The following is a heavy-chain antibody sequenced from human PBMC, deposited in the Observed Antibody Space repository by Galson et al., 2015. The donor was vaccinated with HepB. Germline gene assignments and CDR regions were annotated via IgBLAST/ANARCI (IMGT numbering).Heavy chain of an antibody. V-gene: IGHV3-23*01. Sequence: SLRLSCAASGFTFTSSSCAMSWGRQAPGKGLERVSSMSCNGVSTYYADSVKGRFTTSRDDSKNTLYLQMNSLRAEGTAVYYCAKRHGDYGHYYNGMDVWGQGTTVIVSS. CDR3: AKRHGDYGHYYNGMDV. CDR2: MSCNGVST. J-gene: IGHJ6*02. CDR1: GFTFTSSSCA. D-gene: IGHD4-17*01.